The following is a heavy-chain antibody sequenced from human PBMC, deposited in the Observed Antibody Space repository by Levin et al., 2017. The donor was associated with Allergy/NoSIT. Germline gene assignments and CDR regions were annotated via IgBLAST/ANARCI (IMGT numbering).Heavy chain of an antibody. Sequence: SETLSLTCKVSGGSISSGSYYWSWIRQPAAKGLEWIGRIYSSGSANYNPSLKSRVTISVDTSKNQFSLKLSSVAAADTAVYYCARAEVGSEHWGQGTLVTVSS. CDR2: IYSSGSA. D-gene: IGHD3-10*01. CDR1: GGSISSGSYY. J-gene: IGHJ4*02. CDR3: ARAEVGSEH. V-gene: IGHV4-61*02.